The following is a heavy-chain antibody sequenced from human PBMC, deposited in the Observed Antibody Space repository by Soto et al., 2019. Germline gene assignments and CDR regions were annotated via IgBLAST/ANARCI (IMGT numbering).Heavy chain of an antibody. J-gene: IGHJ3*02. D-gene: IGHD6-13*01. CDR3: ARLYSSPASPPYYAFDI. CDR1: GGSISSSNW. CDR2: SYDSGST. Sequence: SETLSLTCAVSGGSISSSNWWSWVRQPPGKGLEWIGESYDSGSTNYNPSLKSRVTISVDKSKNQFSLKLSSVTAADTAGYYCARLYSSPASPPYYAFDIWGQGTLVT. V-gene: IGHV4-4*02.